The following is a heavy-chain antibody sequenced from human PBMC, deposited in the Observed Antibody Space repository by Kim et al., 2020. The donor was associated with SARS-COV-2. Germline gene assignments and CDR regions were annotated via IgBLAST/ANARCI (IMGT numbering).Heavy chain of an antibody. CDR2: ISYDGSNK. V-gene: IGHV3-30-3*01. CDR3: ARAFSYSYGFDYYYYGMDV. J-gene: IGHJ6*02. Sequence: GGSLRLSCAASGFTFSSYAMHWVRQAPGKGLEWVAVISYDGSNKYYADSVKGRFTISRDNSKNTLYLQMNSLRAEDTAVYYCARAFSYSYGFDYYYYGMDVWGQGTTVTVSS. CDR1: GFTFSSYA. D-gene: IGHD5-18*01.